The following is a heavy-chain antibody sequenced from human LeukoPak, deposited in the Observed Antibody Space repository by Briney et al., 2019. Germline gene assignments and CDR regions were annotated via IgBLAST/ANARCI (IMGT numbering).Heavy chain of an antibody. V-gene: IGHV3-7*02. D-gene: IGHD3-10*01. CDR1: GFTFSSYS. CDR2: IKQEGSDE. J-gene: IGHJ2*01. CDR3: ARVGAKGGWYFDL. Sequence: SGGSLTLSCAASGFTFSSYSMSWVRQARGKGLEWVANIKQEGSDEHYVDAVKGRLTISRDNAKNLVFMKMSSLRADDTAVYYCARVGAKGGWYFDLWGRGTLVTVSS.